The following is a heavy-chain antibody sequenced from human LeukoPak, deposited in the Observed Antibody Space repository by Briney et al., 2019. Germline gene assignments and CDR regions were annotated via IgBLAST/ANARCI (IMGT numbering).Heavy chain of an antibody. CDR3: AKDLHYGFDY. CDR1: GFTFSSYG. D-gene: IGHD4-17*01. V-gene: IGHV3-30*18. J-gene: IGHJ4*02. Sequence: PGRSLRLSCAASGFTFSSYGMHWVRQAPGKGLEWVAVISYDGSSKYYADSVKGRFTISRDNSKNTLYLQMNSLRAEDTAVYYCAKDLHYGFDYWGQGTLVTASS. CDR2: ISYDGSSK.